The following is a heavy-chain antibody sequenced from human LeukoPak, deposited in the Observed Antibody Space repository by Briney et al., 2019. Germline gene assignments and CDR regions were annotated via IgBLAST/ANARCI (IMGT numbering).Heavy chain of an antibody. CDR1: GYTFTSYD. V-gene: IGHV1-8*02. CDR2: MNPNSGNT. Sequence: GASVKVSCKASGYTFTSYDINWVRQATGQGLGWMGWMNPNSGNTGYAQKFQGRVTMTRNTSISTAYMELSSLRSEDTAVYYCARGNDYGDYDSDAFDIWGQGTMVTVSS. J-gene: IGHJ3*02. D-gene: IGHD4-17*01. CDR3: ARGNDYGDYDSDAFDI.